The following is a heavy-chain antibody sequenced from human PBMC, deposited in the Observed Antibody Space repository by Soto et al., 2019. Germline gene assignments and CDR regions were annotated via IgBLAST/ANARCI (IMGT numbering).Heavy chain of an antibody. V-gene: IGHV1-69*13. D-gene: IGHD2-2*01. J-gene: IGHJ6*02. Sequence: GASVKVSCKASGGTFSSYAISWVRQAPGQGLEWMGGIIPIFGTANYAQKFQGRVTITADESTSTAYMELSSLRSEDTAVYYCARDSGLSGHQGCSSTSCYNNYYYYYGMDVWGQGTTVTVSS. CDR2: IIPIFGTA. CDR1: GGTFSSYA. CDR3: ARDSGLSGHQGCSSTSCYNNYYYYYGMDV.